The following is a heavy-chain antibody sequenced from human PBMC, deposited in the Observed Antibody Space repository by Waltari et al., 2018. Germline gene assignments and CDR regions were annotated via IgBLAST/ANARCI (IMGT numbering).Heavy chain of an antibody. Sequence: EVQLVESGGGLVQPGGSLRLSFAASGFPFSTCALSWVRQAPGKGLEWVSSISGSGAGTYYADSVKGRLTISRDNSKNTVYLQMNSLRAEDTAVYYCAKDRRGYDEESEYWGQGALVTVSS. CDR1: GFPFSTCA. D-gene: IGHD5-12*01. CDR2: ISGSGAGT. CDR3: AKDRRGYDEESEY. J-gene: IGHJ4*02. V-gene: IGHV3-23*04.